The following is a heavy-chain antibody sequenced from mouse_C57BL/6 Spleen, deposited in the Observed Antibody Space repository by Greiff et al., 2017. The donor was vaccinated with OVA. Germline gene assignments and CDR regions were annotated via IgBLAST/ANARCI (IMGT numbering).Heavy chain of an antibody. CDR3: TPLGGEFAY. D-gene: IGHD4-1*01. CDR1: GFTFSNYW. J-gene: IGHJ3*01. V-gene: IGHV6-3*01. Sequence: EVQGVESGGGLVQPGGSMKLSCVASGFTFSNYWMNWVRQSPEKGLEWVAQIRLKSDNYATHYAESVKGRFTISRDDSKSSVYLQMNNLRAEDTGIYYCTPLGGEFAYWGQGTLVTVSA. CDR2: IRLKSDNYAT.